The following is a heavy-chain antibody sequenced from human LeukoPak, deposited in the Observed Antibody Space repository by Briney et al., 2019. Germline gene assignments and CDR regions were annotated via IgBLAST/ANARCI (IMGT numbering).Heavy chain of an antibody. D-gene: IGHD3-3*01. CDR2: IYGSGDT. Sequence: PGGSLRLSCAVAGFTVSNDYMSLVRQAPGEGLEWVSVIYGSGDTYYADSVRGRFTISRDNFENTLFLQMDSLICDDTDVDYFTRYEPSSHHFFDSWGQGTLVTVSS. V-gene: IGHV3-53*05. CDR1: GFTVSNDY. CDR3: TRYEPSSHHFFDS. J-gene: IGHJ4*02.